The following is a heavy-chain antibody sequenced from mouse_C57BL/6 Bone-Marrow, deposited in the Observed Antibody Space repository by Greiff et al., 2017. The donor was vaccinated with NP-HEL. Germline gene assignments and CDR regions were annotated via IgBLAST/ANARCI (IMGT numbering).Heavy chain of an antibody. D-gene: IGHD1-1*01. Sequence: VQLVESGAELARPGASVKLSCKASGYTFTSYGISWVKQRTGQGLEWIGEIYPRSGNTYYNEKFKGKATLTVDKSSSTAYMELRSLTSADSAVSFCARVHYYGSSYYAMDYGGQGTSVTVSS. CDR2: IYPRSGNT. V-gene: IGHV1-81*01. J-gene: IGHJ4*01. CDR1: GYTFTSYG. CDR3: ARVHYYGSSYYAMDY.